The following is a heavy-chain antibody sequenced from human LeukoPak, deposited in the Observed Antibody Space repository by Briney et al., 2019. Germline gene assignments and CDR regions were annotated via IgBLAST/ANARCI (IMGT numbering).Heavy chain of an antibody. V-gene: IGHV1-8*03. CDR1: GYTFTSYD. CDR3: ARRGCSSTSCYNIWFDP. D-gene: IGHD2-2*02. Sequence: ASVKVSCKASGYTFTSYDINWVRQATGRGLEWMGWMNPNSGNTGYAQKFQGRVTITRNTSISTAYMELSSLRSEDTAVYYCARRGCSSTSCYNIWFDPWGQGTLVTVSS. CDR2: MNPNSGNT. J-gene: IGHJ5*02.